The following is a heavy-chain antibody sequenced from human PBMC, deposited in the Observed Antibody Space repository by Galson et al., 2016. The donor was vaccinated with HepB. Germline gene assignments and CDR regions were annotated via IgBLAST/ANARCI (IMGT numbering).Heavy chain of an antibody. CDR3: ARDQTHYDTSAYYDDLDI. CDR1: GFTFSTYG. D-gene: IGHD3-22*01. Sequence: LRLSCAASGFTFSTYGMHWVRQAPGKGLEWVALISYDGKSESYADSVKGRFTISRDNAKNSLYLQMSSLRAEDTAVYYCARDQTHYDTSAYYDDLDIWGQGTMVTVSS. V-gene: IGHV3-30*03. J-gene: IGHJ3*02. CDR2: ISYDGKSE.